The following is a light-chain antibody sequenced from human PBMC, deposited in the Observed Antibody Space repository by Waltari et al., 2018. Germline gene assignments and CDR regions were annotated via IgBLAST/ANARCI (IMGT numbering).Light chain of an antibody. CDR3: LQHNSYPFT. V-gene: IGKV1-17*01. J-gene: IGKJ3*01. Sequence: DIQMTQSPSSLSASVGDRVTITCRASQGIRVDLGWYQQKPGRAPKRLIYAASRLQSGVPSRCSGSGSGTEFTLTISSLEPEDFGTYYCLQHNSYPFTFGPGTKVDIK. CDR1: QGIRVD. CDR2: AAS.